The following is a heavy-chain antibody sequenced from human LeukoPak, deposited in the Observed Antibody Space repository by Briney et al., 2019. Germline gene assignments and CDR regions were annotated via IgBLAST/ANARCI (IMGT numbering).Heavy chain of an antibody. CDR3: TTDTPPTYYDFWSGYRDFDRGGYYFDY. CDR2: IKSKTDGGTT. V-gene: IGHV3-15*01. D-gene: IGHD3-3*01. J-gene: IGHJ4*02. Sequence: GGSLRLSCAASGFTFSNAWMSWVRQAPGKGLEWVGRIKSKTDGGTTDYAAPVKGRFTISRDDSKNTLYLQMNSLRTEDTAVYYCTTDTPPTYYDFWSGYRDFDRGGYYFDYWGQGTLVTVSS. CDR1: GFTFSNAW.